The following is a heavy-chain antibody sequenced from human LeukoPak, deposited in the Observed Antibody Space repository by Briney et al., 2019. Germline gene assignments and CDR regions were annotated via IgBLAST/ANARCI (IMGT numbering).Heavy chain of an antibody. Sequence: PGGSLRLSCAASGFTFSSYAMSWVRQAPGKGLEWVSGISGSGGSTLYADSVKGRFTISRDNSKKTVYLQMNSLRAEDTAVYYCAKDGDGYNYWGQGTLVTVSS. D-gene: IGHD5-24*01. CDR3: AKDGDGYNY. CDR1: GFTFSSYA. J-gene: IGHJ4*02. V-gene: IGHV3-23*01. CDR2: ISGSGGST.